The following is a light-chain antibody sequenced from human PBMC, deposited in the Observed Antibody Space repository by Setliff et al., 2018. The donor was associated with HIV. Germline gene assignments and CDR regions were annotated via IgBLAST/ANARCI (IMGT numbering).Light chain of an antibody. Sequence: QAVVTQEPSLTVSPGGTVTLTCASSTGAVASGHYANWFQQKPGQAPRALIYSTTYKPSWTPARFSGSLLGGRAALTLSDVRPEDEAEYYCLLYYGGFDVFGSGTKVTVL. CDR2: STT. J-gene: IGLJ1*01. CDR1: TGAVASGHY. CDR3: LLYYGGFDV. V-gene: IGLV7-43*01.